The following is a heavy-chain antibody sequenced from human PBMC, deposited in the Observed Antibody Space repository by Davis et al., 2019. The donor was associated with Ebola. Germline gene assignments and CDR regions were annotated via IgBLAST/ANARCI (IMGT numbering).Heavy chain of an antibody. J-gene: IGHJ3*02. Sequence: PSETLSLTCTVSGDSISDYYWSWIRQPAGKGLEWIGCIYISGSNSSNPSLKSRVAMSVDMSKNQFSLKLSSVTAADTAVYYCARDYDSSGYRYPNDAFHIWGQGTMVTVSS. CDR1: GDSISDYY. CDR2: IYISGSN. V-gene: IGHV4-4*07. D-gene: IGHD3-22*01. CDR3: ARDYDSSGYRYPNDAFHI.